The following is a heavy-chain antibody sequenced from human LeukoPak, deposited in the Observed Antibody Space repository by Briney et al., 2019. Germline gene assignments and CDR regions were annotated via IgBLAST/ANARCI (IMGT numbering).Heavy chain of an antibody. J-gene: IGHJ4*02. D-gene: IGHD3-10*01. CDR3: ARNYGRNEDY. V-gene: IGHV1-69*04. Sequence: ASVTVSCKASGGTFSSYAISWVRQAPGQGLEWMGRIIPILGIANYAQTLEGRVTITADKSTSTAYMELSSLRSEDTAVYYCARNYGRNEDYWGQGTLVTVSS. CDR2: IIPILGIA. CDR1: GGTFSSYA.